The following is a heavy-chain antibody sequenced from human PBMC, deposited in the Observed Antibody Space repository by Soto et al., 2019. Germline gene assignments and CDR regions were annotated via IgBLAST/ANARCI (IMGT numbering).Heavy chain of an antibody. CDR2: IYPGDSDT. Sequence: EVQLVQSGAEVKKPGESLKISCKGSGYSFTNYWIAWVRQMPGKGLEWMGIIYPGDSDTRYSPSFQGQVSISADKSISTAYMELSSLRSEDTAVYYCARDLVITFGGVTGLGYWGQGTLVTVSS. CDR1: GYSFTNYW. J-gene: IGHJ4*02. CDR3: ARDLVITFGGVTGLGY. V-gene: IGHV5-51*03. D-gene: IGHD3-16*01.